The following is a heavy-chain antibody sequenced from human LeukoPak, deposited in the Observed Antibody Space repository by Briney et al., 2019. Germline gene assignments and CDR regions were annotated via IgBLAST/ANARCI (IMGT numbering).Heavy chain of an antibody. CDR3: ASNRSPRSKLDAFDI. CDR1: GGSISSGSSY. CDR2: IYTSGST. V-gene: IGHV4-61*02. J-gene: IGHJ3*02. D-gene: IGHD2/OR15-2a*01. Sequence: NPSQTLSLTCTVSGGSISSGSSYWGWIRQPAGKGLEWIGRIYTSGSTNYNPSLKNRVTISVDTSKNQFSLKLSSVTAADTAVYYCASNRSPRSKLDAFDIWGQGTMVTVSS.